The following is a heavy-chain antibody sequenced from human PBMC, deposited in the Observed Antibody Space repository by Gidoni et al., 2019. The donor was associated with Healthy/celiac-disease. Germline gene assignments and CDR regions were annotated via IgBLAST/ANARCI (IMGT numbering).Heavy chain of an antibody. Sequence: VRQAPGKGLEWVSAISGSGGSTYYADAVKGRFTISRDNSKNTLYLQMNSLRAEDTAVYYCAKDGNYYYGMDVWGQGTTVTFSS. J-gene: IGHJ6*02. CDR2: ISGSGGST. V-gene: IGHV3-23*01. CDR3: AKDGNYYYGMDV.